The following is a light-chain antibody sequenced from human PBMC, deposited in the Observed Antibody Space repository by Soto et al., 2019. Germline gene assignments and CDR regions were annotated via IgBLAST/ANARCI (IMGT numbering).Light chain of an antibody. CDR2: AAS. CDR3: HKYNSAPYT. Sequence: DIQMTQSPSSLSASVGDRVTITCRASQGISNYFAWYQQKPGKVPKLLIYAASTLQSRDPSRFSGSGSGTDFTLPISSLQPEDVETYYSHKYNSAPYTFGQGTKLEIK. J-gene: IGKJ2*01. CDR1: QGISNY. V-gene: IGKV1-27*01.